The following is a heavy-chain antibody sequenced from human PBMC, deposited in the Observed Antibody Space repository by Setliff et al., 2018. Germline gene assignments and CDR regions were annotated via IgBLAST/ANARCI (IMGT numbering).Heavy chain of an antibody. D-gene: IGHD7-27*01. J-gene: IGHJ6*02. V-gene: IGHV5-51*01. CDR2: IYPSDSDT. CDR1: GYSFTRYW. Sequence: PGESLKISCKGSGYSFTRYWIGWVRQMPGKGLEWMGIIYPSDSDTRYSPSFQGQVTISADKSISTAYLQWSSLKASDTAMYYCARRQGANWGSDYYYGMDVWGQGTTVTVS. CDR3: ARRQGANWGSDYYYGMDV.